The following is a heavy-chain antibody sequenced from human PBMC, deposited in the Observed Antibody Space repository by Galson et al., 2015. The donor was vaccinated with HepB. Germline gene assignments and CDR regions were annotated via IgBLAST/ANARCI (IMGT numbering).Heavy chain of an antibody. CDR3: ARRFGDYPGSFDY. D-gene: IGHD4-17*01. Sequence: SLRLSCASSGLSFSSCSMNWVRQAPGKGLEWVSYISVSSSSIYYTDSVKGRFTISRDNAKNSLFLQTNSLRVEDTAVYYCARRFGDYPGSFDYWGQGTLVTVSS. CDR2: ISVSSSSI. V-gene: IGHV3-21*01. CDR1: GLSFSSCS. J-gene: IGHJ4*02.